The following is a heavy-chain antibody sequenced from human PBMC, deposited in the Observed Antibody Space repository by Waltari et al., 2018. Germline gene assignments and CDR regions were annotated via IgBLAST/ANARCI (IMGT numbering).Heavy chain of an antibody. Sequence: EVQLVGSGGGLVKAGGSLRLSCAASGFTFSSYTMSWVRQAPGKGLEWVSSISSSSVNIFYADSVKGRFTISRDNAKNSLYLQMNSLRAEDTAVYYCEVVEDNLGLNWGQGTLVTVSS. CDR2: ISSSSVNI. J-gene: IGHJ4*02. CDR3: EVVEDNLGLN. V-gene: IGHV3-21*01. D-gene: IGHD2-15*01. CDR1: GFTFSSYT.